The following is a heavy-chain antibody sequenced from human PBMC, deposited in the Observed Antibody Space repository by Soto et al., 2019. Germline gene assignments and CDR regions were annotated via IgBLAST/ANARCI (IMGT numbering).Heavy chain of an antibody. CDR2: IYYSGST. D-gene: IGHD6-13*01. J-gene: IGHJ4*02. Sequence: SETLSLTCTVSGDSIISTYYWGWIRQAPGRGLEWIGSIYYSGSTHYNPSLESRVTISLDTFKNQFSLNLSSVTAADTAVYFCARQGSTSSWFPIDYWGQGTLVTVSS. CDR3: ARQGSTSSWFPIDY. V-gene: IGHV4-39*01. CDR1: GDSIISTYY.